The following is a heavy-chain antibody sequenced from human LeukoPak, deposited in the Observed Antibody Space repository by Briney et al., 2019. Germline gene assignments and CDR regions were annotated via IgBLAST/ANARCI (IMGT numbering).Heavy chain of an antibody. CDR3: AREYYGSGSYYNVGY. CDR2: INWNGGRT. D-gene: IGHD3-10*01. V-gene: IGHV3-20*04. J-gene: IGHJ4*02. Sequence: PGGSLRLSCAASGFTFDDYGMSWVRHAPGKGLEWVSGINWNGGRTGYADYVKGRFTISRDNAKKSLYVQMNSLRAEDTALYYCAREYYGSGSYYNVGYWGQGTLVTVSS. CDR1: GFTFDDYG.